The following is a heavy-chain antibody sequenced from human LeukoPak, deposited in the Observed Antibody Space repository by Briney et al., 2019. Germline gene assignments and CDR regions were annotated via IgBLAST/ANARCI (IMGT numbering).Heavy chain of an antibody. CDR3: ARDIYYYYGMDV. Sequence: SETLSLTCAVYGGSFSGYYWSWIRQPPGKGLEWIGEINHSGSTNYNPSLKSRVTISVDTSKNQFSLKLSSVTAADTAVYYCARDIYYYYGMDVWGQGTAVTVSS. CDR2: INHSGST. CDR1: GGSFSGYY. D-gene: IGHD5-12*01. J-gene: IGHJ6*02. V-gene: IGHV4-34*01.